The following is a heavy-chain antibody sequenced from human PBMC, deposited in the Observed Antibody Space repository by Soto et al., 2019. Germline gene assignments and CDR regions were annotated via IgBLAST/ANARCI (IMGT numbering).Heavy chain of an antibody. D-gene: IGHD6-13*01. CDR3: ARTDSRSWTRPWGGMDS. Sequence: ASVKVSCKASGYTFTSYYMHWVRQAPGQGLEWMGIINPSGGSTSYAQKFQGRVTMTRDTSTRTVYMELSSLRSEDTAVYYCARTDSRSWTRPWGGMDSWGQWATVTVSS. J-gene: IGHJ6*02. CDR2: INPSGGST. CDR1: GYTFTSYY. V-gene: IGHV1-46*01.